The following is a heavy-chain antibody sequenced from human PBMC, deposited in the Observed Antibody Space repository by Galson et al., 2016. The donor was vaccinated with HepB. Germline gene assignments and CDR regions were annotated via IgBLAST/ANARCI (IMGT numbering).Heavy chain of an antibody. V-gene: IGHV6-1*01. Sequence: CAISGDSVYNNGAAWVWIRQSPSRGLEWLGRTFYRSTWENHYAGSVKDRITISPDTSRNQFSLHLNSVTPEDTAGYYCARAGMLGRGMDVWGQGTTVTVS. CDR2: TFYRSTWEN. CDR3: ARAGMLGRGMDV. J-gene: IGHJ6*02. CDR1: GDSVYNNGAA. D-gene: IGHD3-10*01.